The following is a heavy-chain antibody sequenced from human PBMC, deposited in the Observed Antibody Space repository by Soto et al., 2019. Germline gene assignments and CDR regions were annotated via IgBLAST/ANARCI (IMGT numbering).Heavy chain of an antibody. Sequence: EVQLVESGGGLVQPGGSLRLSCAASGFTFSSYSMNWVRQAPGKGLEWVSYISGKSETTYYADSVKGRCTIYRDNAKNSLYLQMNSLRAEDTAVYYCVREDNYGDRNFDYWGQGTLVTVSS. J-gene: IGHJ4*02. CDR1: GFTFSSYS. V-gene: IGHV3-48*01. CDR3: VREDNYGDRNFDY. CDR2: ISGKSETT. D-gene: IGHD4-17*01.